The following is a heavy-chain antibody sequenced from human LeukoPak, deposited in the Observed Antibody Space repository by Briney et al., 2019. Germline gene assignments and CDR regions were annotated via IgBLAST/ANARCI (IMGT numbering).Heavy chain of an antibody. CDR3: ATASPSTRDRFDP. V-gene: IGHV1-24*01. D-gene: IGHD5/OR15-5a*01. Sequence: ASVKVSCKVSGYTLTGLSMHWVRQAPGKGLEWMGGFGPEDGETIYAQKFQGRVTMTEDTSTDTAYMELSSLRSEDTAVYYCATASPSTRDRFDPWGQGTLVTVSS. CDR1: GYTLTGLS. CDR2: FGPEDGET. J-gene: IGHJ5*02.